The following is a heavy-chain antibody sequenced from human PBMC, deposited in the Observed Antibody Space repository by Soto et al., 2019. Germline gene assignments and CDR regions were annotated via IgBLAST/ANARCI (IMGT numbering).Heavy chain of an antibody. CDR1: GGTFRTYD. CDR2: IIPLFGTA. CDR3: AINEGTDGYKFAY. D-gene: IGHD5-12*01. V-gene: IGHV1-69*01. Sequence: QVQLVQSGAEVKKPGSSVQVSCKASGGTFRTYDICWVRQAPGQGLEWMVGIIPLFGTATYAQKFQGRATIIADESTRTAYMELRRLRSEDTAVYYCAINEGTDGYKFAYWGQGTLVTVSS. J-gene: IGHJ4*02.